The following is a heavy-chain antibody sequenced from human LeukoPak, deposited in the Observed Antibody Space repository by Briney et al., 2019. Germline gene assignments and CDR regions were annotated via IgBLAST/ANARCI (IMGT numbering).Heavy chain of an antibody. V-gene: IGHV1-2*02. D-gene: IGHD4-11*01. Sequence: ASVKVSRKASGYTFTGYYMHWVRQAPGQGLEWMGWINPNSGGTNSAEKVQGRVTMTRQTSINTAYMELSRLRSDDTAVYYCARGPDYSNYVYYYYYMEVWGKGTTVSVSS. CDR2: INPNSGGT. CDR3: ARGPDYSNYVYYYYYMEV. CDR1: GYTFTGYY. J-gene: IGHJ6*03.